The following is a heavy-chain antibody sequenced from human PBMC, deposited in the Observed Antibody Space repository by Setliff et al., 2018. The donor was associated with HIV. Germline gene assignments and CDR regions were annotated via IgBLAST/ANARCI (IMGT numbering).Heavy chain of an antibody. D-gene: IGHD1-26*01. V-gene: IGHV3-21*01. J-gene: IGHJ5*02. CDR3: ARDQWELPGGYNWFDP. CDR2: ISSTSAYT. Sequence: GGSLRLSCSASGFTSTNYSMNWVRQPPGKGLEWVSSISSTSAYTYYADSVKGRFTISRDNANSSLYLQMNSLRAEDTAVYYCARDQWELPGGYNWFDPWGQGTLVTVSS. CDR1: GFTSTNYS.